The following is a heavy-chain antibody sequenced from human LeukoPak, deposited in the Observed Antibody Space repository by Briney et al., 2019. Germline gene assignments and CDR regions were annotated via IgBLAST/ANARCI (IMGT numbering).Heavy chain of an antibody. CDR1: GCSFTSYW. V-gene: IGHV5-51*01. D-gene: IGHD6-19*01. CDR2: IYPGDSDT. CDR3: ARHIAVAYYYYGMDV. Sequence: GESLQISCKGSGCSFTSYWVGWVRQMPGKGPEWMGIIYPGDSDTRYSPSFQGQVTISADKSISTAYLQWSSLKASDTAMYYCARHIAVAYYYYGMDVWGQGTTVTVSS. J-gene: IGHJ6*02.